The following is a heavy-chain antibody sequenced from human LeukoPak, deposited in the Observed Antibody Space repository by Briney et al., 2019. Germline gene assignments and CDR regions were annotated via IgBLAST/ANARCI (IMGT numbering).Heavy chain of an antibody. J-gene: IGHJ6*02. CDR1: GFTFSSYG. CDR2: ISYDGSNK. V-gene: IGHV3-30*18. D-gene: IGHD3-3*02. CDR3: AKDLRISLYYYDGMDV. Sequence: PGGSLRLSCAASGFTFSSYGIHWVRQAPGKGLEWVVFISYDGSNKCYAESVKGRFTISRDNSKNTLYLQMNSLRAEDTAVYYGAKDLRISLYYYDGMDVWGQGTTVTVSS.